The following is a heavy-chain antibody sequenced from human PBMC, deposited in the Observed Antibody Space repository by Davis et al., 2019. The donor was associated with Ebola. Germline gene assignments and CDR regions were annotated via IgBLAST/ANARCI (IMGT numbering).Heavy chain of an antibody. Sequence: GGSLRLSCAASGFTFSSYSMNWVRQAPGKGLEWVSLISWDGGSTYYADSVRGRFPIYRDNSKNSLYLQMNSLRTEDTALYYCAKAQTGTDFEYYYGMDVWGQGTTVTVSS. CDR1: GFTFSSYS. V-gene: IGHV3-43*01. D-gene: IGHD1-7*01. CDR3: AKAQTGTDFEYYYGMDV. CDR2: ISWDGGST. J-gene: IGHJ6*02.